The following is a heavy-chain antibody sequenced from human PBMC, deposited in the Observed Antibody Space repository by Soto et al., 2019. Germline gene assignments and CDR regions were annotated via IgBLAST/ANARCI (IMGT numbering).Heavy chain of an antibody. CDR1: GFTVSANY. Sequence: VQLVESGGGLVQPGGSLRLSCAASGFTVSANYLSWVRQAPGKGLERVSVINTGGRTDYADSVKGRFTISRDNSKNTLYLQMNSLRVEDTAVYYCARVPGGDFFDYWGQGTLVAVSS. D-gene: IGHD2-21*02. J-gene: IGHJ4*02. CDR2: INTGGRT. CDR3: ARVPGGDFFDY. V-gene: IGHV3-66*01.